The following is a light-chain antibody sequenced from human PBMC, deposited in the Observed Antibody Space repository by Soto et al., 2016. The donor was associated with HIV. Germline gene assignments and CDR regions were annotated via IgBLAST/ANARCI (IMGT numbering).Light chain of an antibody. CDR2: DAS. CDR1: QDINNY. Sequence: DIQMTQSPSSLSASVGDRVTITCRASQDINNYLAWFQQKPGKAPRLLIYDASTLKSGVPSWFSGSGFGTDYTLTIYSLQPEDFATYYCQQFKKYPGTFGQGTKLEIK. J-gene: IGKJ2*01. CDR3: QQFKKYPGT. V-gene: IGKV1-16*01.